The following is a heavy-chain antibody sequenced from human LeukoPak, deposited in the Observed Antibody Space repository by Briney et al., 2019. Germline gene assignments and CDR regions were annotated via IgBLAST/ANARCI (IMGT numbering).Heavy chain of an antibody. J-gene: IGHJ4*02. CDR3: AKFGVYSNYVAFDY. CDR2: ISGSGGST. V-gene: IGHV3-23*01. Sequence: GGSLRLSCAASGFTFSSYAMHWVRQAPGKGLEWVSAISGSGGSTYYADSVKGRFTISRDNSKNTLYLQMNSLRAEDTAVYYCAKFGVYSNYVAFDYWGQGTLVTVSS. D-gene: IGHD4-11*01. CDR1: GFTFSSYA.